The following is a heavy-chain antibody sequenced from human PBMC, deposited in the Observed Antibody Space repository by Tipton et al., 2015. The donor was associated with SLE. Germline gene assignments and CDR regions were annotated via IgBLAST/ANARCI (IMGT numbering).Heavy chain of an antibody. J-gene: IGHJ3*01. Sequence: TLSLTCSVSGGSMSYHYWSWIRQPPGKGLEWIGYIYYTGNTNYNPSLKSRVTMSVDTSMSQFSLKLTFVSAADTAIYYCARMGLCTTTTCNEGAFDVWGQGSMVTVSS. D-gene: IGHD2/OR15-2a*01. CDR1: GGSMSYHY. V-gene: IGHV4-59*11. CDR3: ARMGLCTTTTCNEGAFDV. CDR2: IYYTGNT.